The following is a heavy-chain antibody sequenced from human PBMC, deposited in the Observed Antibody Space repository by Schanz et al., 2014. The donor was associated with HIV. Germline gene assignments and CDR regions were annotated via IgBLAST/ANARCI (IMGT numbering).Heavy chain of an antibody. D-gene: IGHD1-20*01. CDR3: VRGPGYNMHLDY. V-gene: IGHV3-53*01. J-gene: IGHJ4*02. CDR1: GFSATNYY. CDR2: IDHTGTT. Sequence: VQLVESGGGLIQPGGSLRLSCAASGFSATNYYISWVRQAPGKGLEWVSLIDHTGTTYYADSVKGRFTISRDNVRNTLYLQMNSLRAEDTGVYYCVRGPGYNMHLDYWGQGTLVTVSS.